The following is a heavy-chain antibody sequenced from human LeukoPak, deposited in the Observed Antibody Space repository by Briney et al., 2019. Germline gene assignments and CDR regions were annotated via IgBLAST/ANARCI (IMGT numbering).Heavy chain of an antibody. CDR1: GFTFDDYA. V-gene: IGHV3-9*03. CDR3: ASLASAGPTDY. CDR2: ISWNSGSI. D-gene: IGHD6-13*01. Sequence: GGSLRLSCAASGFTFDDYAMHWVRQAPGKGLEWVSGISWNSGSIGYADSVKGRFTISRDNAKNSLYLQMDSLRAEDMAVYYCASLASAGPTDYWGQGTLVTVSS. J-gene: IGHJ4*02.